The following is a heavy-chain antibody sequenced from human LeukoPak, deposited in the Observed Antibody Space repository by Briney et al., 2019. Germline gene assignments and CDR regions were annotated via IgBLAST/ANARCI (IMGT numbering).Heavy chain of an antibody. CDR3: ARSGGGMSGSYSFDY. Sequence: SETLSLTCTVSGYSISSGSYWGWVRQPPGKGLEWIGSIYRTGSTNYNPSLKSRVTISVDTSKNQFSLKLSSVTAADTAVYYCARSGGGMSGSYSFDYWGQGTLVTVSS. J-gene: IGHJ4*02. CDR1: GYSISSGSY. V-gene: IGHV4-38-2*02. CDR2: IYRTGST. D-gene: IGHD1-26*01.